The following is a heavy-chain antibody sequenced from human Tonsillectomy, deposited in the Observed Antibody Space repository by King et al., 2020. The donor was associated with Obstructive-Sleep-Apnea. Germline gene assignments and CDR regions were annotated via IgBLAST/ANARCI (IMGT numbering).Heavy chain of an antibody. CDR1: GGPFSGYY. D-gene: IGHD3-10*01. Sequence: VQLPQWGAGLLKPSETLSLTCAVYGGPFSGYYWSWIRQPPGKGLEWIGEINHSGSTNYNPSLKSRVTISVDTSKNQFSLKLSSVTAADTAVYYCARGTTRGVIISPVDYWGQGTLVTVSS. CDR2: INHSGST. J-gene: IGHJ4*02. CDR3: ARGTTRGVIISPVDY. V-gene: IGHV4-34*01.